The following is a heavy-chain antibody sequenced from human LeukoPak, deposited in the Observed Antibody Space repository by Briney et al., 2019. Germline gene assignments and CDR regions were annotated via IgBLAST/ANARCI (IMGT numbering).Heavy chain of an antibody. CDR3: ARAGYCSSTSCRRKTPFDY. CDR1: GGSFSDYY. Sequence: PAETLSLTCTVSGGSFSDYYWTWIRQHPGKGLERIGYIYYSGSTYYNTSLKSRVTISVDTSKNQFSLKLSSVTSADTAVYYCARAGYCSSTSCRRKTPFDYWGQGTLVTVSS. V-gene: IGHV4-31*03. J-gene: IGHJ4*02. CDR2: IYYSGST. D-gene: IGHD2-2*01.